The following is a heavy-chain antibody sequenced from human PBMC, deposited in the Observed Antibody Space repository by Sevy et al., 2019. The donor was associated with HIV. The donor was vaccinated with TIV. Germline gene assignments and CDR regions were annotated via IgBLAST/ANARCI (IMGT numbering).Heavy chain of an antibody. V-gene: IGHV3-30*18. CDR1: GFTFSTYG. Sequence: GGSLRLSCAASGFTFSTYGMHWVRQAPGKGLEWVAVISYHGRNKFYGDSVEGRFTISRDNSKKTLYLRMNSLRADDTAVYYCAKDFTGYNGMDVWGQGTMVTVSS. J-gene: IGHJ6*02. CDR3: AKDFTGYNGMDV. CDR2: ISYHGRNK. D-gene: IGHD3-9*01.